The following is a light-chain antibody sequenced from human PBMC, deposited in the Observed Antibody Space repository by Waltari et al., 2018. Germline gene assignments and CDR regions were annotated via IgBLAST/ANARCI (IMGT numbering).Light chain of an antibody. V-gene: IGKV1-5*03. Sequence: DIQMTQSPSTLSASVGDRVTITCRASQSISTWLAWYQQKPGKAPKLLIYKASSLESGVPSRFSGSGSGTDFTLKISRVEAEDVGVYYCMQPLETPWTFGQGTKVEIK. CDR2: KAS. CDR1: QSISTW. CDR3: MQPLETPWT. J-gene: IGKJ1*01.